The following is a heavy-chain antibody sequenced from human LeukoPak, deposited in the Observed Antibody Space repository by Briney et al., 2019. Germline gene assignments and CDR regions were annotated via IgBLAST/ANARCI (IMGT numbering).Heavy chain of an antibody. V-gene: IGHV4-59*08. D-gene: IGHD3-22*01. CDR2: IYYSGST. CDR1: GGSIRSYY. J-gene: IGHJ4*02. Sequence: SETLSLTFIVSGGSIRSYYWTWIRQPPGKGLEWIGYIYYSGSTNYNPSLKSRVTISVDTSKNQFSLKLSSVTAADTAVYYCARLGAGHYDSSGYYSPDYWGQGTLVTVSS. CDR3: ARLGAGHYDSSGYYSPDY.